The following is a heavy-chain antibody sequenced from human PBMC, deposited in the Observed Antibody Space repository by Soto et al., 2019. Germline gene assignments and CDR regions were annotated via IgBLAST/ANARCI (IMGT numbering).Heavy chain of an antibody. CDR3: ARDDPFDL. J-gene: IGHJ4*02. CDR1: GFTFDGFP. Sequence: GGSLRLSFKATGFTFDGFPMTWVRQTPGKGLQWVAAISGSGHTITYADSVTGRFTISRDNSKDTLYLQMNSLRPEDSAIYFCARDDPFDLWGQGTQVTVSS. V-gene: IGHV3-23*01. CDR2: ISGSGHTI.